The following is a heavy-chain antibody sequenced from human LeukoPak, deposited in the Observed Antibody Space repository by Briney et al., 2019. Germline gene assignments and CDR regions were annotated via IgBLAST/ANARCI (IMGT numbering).Heavy chain of an antibody. D-gene: IGHD1-1*01. CDR2: IIPIFATT. V-gene: IGHV1-69*06. CDR1: GGTIGNYG. Sequence: ASVKVSCKASGGTIGNYGITWVRQAPGQGLEWMGGIIPIFATTNYAEKFQGRVSLTADKSTSTAYMELSSLRSEDTAFYYCARGRTTGRETAFDIWGQGTMVTVSS. CDR3: ARGRTTGRETAFDI. J-gene: IGHJ3*02.